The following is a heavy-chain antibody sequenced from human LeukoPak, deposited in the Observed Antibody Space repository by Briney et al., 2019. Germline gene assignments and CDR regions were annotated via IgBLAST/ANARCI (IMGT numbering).Heavy chain of an antibody. V-gene: IGHV3-9*01. CDR1: GFTFDDYA. Sequence: GGSLRLSCAASGFTFDDYAMHWVRQAPGKGLEWVSGISWNSGSIGYADSMKGRFTISRDNAKNSLYLQMNSLRAEDTALYYCAKALSGYSGYFDYWGQGTLVTVSS. CDR2: ISWNSGSI. D-gene: IGHD5-12*01. J-gene: IGHJ4*02. CDR3: AKALSGYSGYFDY.